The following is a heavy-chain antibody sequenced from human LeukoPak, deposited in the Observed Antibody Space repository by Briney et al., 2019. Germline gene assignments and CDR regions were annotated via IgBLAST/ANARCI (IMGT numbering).Heavy chain of an antibody. Sequence: SGGPLRLSCAASGFTFRNAWMNWVRHAPGKAPEWVGRIKSKTDGGTTDYAAPVKGRFTISRDDSKNTLYLQMNSLKTEDTAVYYCTTSRDVLRYFDWPPDAFDIWGQGTMVTVSS. D-gene: IGHD3-9*01. CDR2: IKSKTDGGTT. V-gene: IGHV3-15*07. CDR1: GFTFRNAW. J-gene: IGHJ3*02. CDR3: TTSRDVLRYFDWPPDAFDI.